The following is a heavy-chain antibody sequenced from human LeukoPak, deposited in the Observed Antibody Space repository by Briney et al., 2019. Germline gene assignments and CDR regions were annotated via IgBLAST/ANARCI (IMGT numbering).Heavy chain of an antibody. CDR2: ISGSGGST. D-gene: IGHD6-19*01. CDR1: GFTVSSNY. CDR3: AKVPPFIAVAVYFDY. J-gene: IGHJ4*02. V-gene: IGHV3-23*01. Sequence: GGSLRLSCAASGFTVSSNYMSWVRQAPGKGLEWVSAISGSGGSTYYADSVKGRFTISRDNSKNTLYLQMNSLRAEDTAVYYCAKVPPFIAVAVYFDYWGQGTLVTVSS.